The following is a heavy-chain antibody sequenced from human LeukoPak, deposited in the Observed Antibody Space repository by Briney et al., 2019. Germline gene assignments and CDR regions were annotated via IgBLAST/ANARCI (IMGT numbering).Heavy chain of an antibody. D-gene: IGHD2-2*01. Sequence: GGSLRLSCAASGFTFSNAWMSWVRQAPGKGLEWVGRIKSKTDGGTTDYAAPVKGRFTISRDDSKNTLYLQMNSLKTEDTAVYYCTTEIVPAAIFSGGSFDYRGQGTLVTVSS. V-gene: IGHV3-15*01. CDR3: TTEIVPAAIFSGGSFDY. J-gene: IGHJ4*02. CDR1: GFTFSNAW. CDR2: IKSKTDGGTT.